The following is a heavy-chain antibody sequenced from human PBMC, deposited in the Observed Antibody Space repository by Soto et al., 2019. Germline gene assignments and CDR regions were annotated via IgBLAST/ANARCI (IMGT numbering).Heavy chain of an antibody. CDR1: GCSFTSYW. D-gene: IGHD6-13*01. CDR2: IYPGDSDT. CDR3: ARSAARIQSYYYYGMDV. J-gene: IGHJ6*02. Sequence: GESLKISCKGSGCSFTSYWIGWVRQMPGKGLEWMGIIYPGDSDTRYSPSFQGQVTISADKSISTAYLQWSSLKASDTAMYYCARSAARIQSYYYYGMDVWGQGTTVTVSS. V-gene: IGHV5-51*01.